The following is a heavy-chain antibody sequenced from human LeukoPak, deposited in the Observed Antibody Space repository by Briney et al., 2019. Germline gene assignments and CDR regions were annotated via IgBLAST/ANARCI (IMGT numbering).Heavy chain of an antibody. CDR3: ARRIAALSRASDY. V-gene: IGHV3-48*04. J-gene: IGHJ4*02. D-gene: IGHD6-6*01. Sequence: GGSLRLSCATSGFTFTNYHMNWVRQAPGKGLEWVSYISSDGTNILYADSVRGRSTISRDDVRNTLSLQMNSLRADDTAVYYCARRIAALSRASDYWGQGTLVTVSS. CDR2: ISSDGTNI. CDR1: GFTFTNYH.